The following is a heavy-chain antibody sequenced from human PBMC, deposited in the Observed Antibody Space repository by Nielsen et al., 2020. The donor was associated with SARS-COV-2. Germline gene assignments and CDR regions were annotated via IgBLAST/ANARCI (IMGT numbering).Heavy chain of an antibody. CDR1: GFTFSSYG. J-gene: IGHJ4*02. CDR2: IWYDGSNK. V-gene: IGHV3-33*01. Sequence: GESLKISCAASGFTFSSYGMHWVRQAPGKGLEWVAVIWYDGSNKYYADSVKGRFTISRDNSKNTLYLQMNSLRAEDTAVYYCARDPPGGYCSGGSCYESDYWGQGTLVTVSS. D-gene: IGHD2-15*01. CDR3: ARDPPGGYCSGGSCYESDY.